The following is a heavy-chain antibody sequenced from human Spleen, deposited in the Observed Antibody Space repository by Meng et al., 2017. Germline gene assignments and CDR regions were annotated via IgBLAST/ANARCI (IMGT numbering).Heavy chain of an antibody. CDR1: DYTFTGYG. CDR3: ARGTPGRSYSDY. Sequence: QVQPVQSGPELKTPWASVMVSCKASDYTFTGYGVSWVRQAPGQGLEWMAWLGAHDGDTSHAPKFQGRVTVSADRPTATAYMELRSLRSDDTAVYYCARGTPGRSYSDYWGQGTLVTVSS. V-gene: IGHV1-18*01. D-gene: IGHD3-10*01. CDR2: LGAHDGDT. J-gene: IGHJ4*02.